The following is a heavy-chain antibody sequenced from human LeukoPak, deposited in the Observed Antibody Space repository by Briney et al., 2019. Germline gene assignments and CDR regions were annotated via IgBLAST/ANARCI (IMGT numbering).Heavy chain of an antibody. V-gene: IGHV3-30*14. D-gene: IGHD6-25*01. Sequence: PGRSLRLSCAASGFTFSSYAMLWVRQAPGKGREGVAVISYDGSNKYYADSVKGRFTISRDNSKNTLYLQMNSLRAEDTAVYYCARDIGRSSGNWGQGTLVTVSS. CDR3: ARDIGRSSGN. CDR2: ISYDGSNK. J-gene: IGHJ4*02. CDR1: GFTFSSYA.